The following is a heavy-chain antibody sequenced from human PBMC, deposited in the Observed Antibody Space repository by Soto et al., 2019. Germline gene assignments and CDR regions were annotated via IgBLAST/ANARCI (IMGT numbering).Heavy chain of an antibody. CDR1: GYSFISYW. D-gene: IGHD5-12*01. CDR3: ARQQGNWLQPFDY. CDR2: IYPGDSDT. Sequence: EVQLVQSGAEVKKPGESLKISCTASGYSFISYWIGWVRRMPGKGLEWMGIIYPGDSDTRYSPSFQGQVTISADKSISTAYLQWSSLKASDTAMYYCARQQGNWLQPFDYWGQGTLVTVSS. J-gene: IGHJ4*02. V-gene: IGHV5-51*01.